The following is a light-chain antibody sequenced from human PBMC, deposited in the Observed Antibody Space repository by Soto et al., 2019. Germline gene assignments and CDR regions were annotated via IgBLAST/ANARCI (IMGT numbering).Light chain of an antibody. J-gene: IGLJ2*01. V-gene: IGLV9-49*01. CDR2: VGTRGIVG. CDR1: SGYRNYE. CDR3: GADHGSGSNFVYL. Sequence: QPVLTQPPSASASLGASVTLTCTLSSGYRNYEVDWYQQRPGKGPRFVMRVGTRGIVGSKGDGIPDRFSVLGSGLNRYLTIKNIQEEDESDYHCGADHGSGSNFVYLFGGGTKVTVL.